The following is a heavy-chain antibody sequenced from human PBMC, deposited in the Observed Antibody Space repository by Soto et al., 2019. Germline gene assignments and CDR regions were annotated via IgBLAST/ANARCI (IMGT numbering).Heavy chain of an antibody. D-gene: IGHD2-21*02. Sequence: QVPLQESGPRLVRPSGTLSLTCTVSGGSISTANWWSGDRQPPGGGLEWVGESYHSGSTNYNLSLKSRVIVSVATSKNQSALGLCSVAAAVTAMYFCVSRGGAVLLTASTPFDYWGQGTLVTVSS. CDR1: GGSISTANW. J-gene: IGHJ4*02. CDR2: SYHSGST. V-gene: IGHV4-4*02. CDR3: VSRGGAVLLTASTPFDY.